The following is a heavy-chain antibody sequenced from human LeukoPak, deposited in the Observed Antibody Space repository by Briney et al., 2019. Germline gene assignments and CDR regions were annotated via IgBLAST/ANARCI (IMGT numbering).Heavy chain of an antibody. CDR3: ATMGLGHSSGWYVDPYYYGMDV. CDR1: GYTFTSYG. V-gene: IGHV1-18*01. CDR2: ISAYNGNT. D-gene: IGHD6-19*01. J-gene: IGHJ6*02. Sequence: ASVKVSCKASGYTFTSYGISWVRQAPGQGLEWMGWISAYNGNTIYAQKFQGRVTMTEDTSTDTAYMELSSLRSEDTAVYYCATMGLGHSSGWYVDPYYYGMDVWGQGTTVTVSS.